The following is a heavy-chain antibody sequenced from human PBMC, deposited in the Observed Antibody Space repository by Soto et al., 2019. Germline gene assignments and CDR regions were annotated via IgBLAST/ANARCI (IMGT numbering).Heavy chain of an antibody. V-gene: IGHV1-69*02. CDR2: IIPILGIA. CDR1: GGTFSSYT. D-gene: IGHD5-18*01. Sequence: ASVKVSCKASGGTFSSYTISWARQAPGQGLEWMGRIIPILGIANYAQKFQGRVTITADKSTSTAYMELSSLRSEDTAVYYCARRGGGYSYANYYYYGMDVWGQGTTVTVSS. CDR3: ARRGGGYSYANYYYYGMDV. J-gene: IGHJ6*02.